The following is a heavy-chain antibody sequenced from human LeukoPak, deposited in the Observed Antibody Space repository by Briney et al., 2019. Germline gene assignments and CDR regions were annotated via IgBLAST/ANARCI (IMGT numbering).Heavy chain of an antibody. J-gene: IGHJ4*02. V-gene: IGHV4-34*01. CDR3: ASSYYDTVGFSPFDY. D-gene: IGHD3-22*01. CDR2: VNDSGSA. Sequence: TPSETLSLTCAVYGGSFSGYYWSWIRQTPLKGLEWLGQVNDSGSANYNPSLRSRVTMSVDTSKNQFSMELTSVTAADTAVYFCASSYYDTVGFSPFDYWGQGTLVTVSS. CDR1: GGSFSGYY.